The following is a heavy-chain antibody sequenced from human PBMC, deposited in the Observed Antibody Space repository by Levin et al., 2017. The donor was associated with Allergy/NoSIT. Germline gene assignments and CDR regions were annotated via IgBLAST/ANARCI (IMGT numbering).Heavy chain of an antibody. D-gene: IGHD5-18*01. CDR2: INHSGST. V-gene: IGHV4-34*01. CDR1: GGSFSGYY. J-gene: IGHJ6*02. Sequence: SETLSLTCAVYGGSFSGYYWSWIRQPPGKGLEWIGEINHSGSTNYNPSLKSRVTISVDTSKNQFSLKLSSVTAADTAVYYCARAGYSYGYYYYYGMDVWGQGTTVTVSS. CDR3: ARAGYSYGYYYYYGMDV.